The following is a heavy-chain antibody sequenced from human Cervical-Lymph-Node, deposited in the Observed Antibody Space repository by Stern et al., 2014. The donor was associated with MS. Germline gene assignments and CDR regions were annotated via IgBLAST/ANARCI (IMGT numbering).Heavy chain of an antibody. Sequence: QEKLQESGPGLVKPSGTLSLTCAVSGGSISSGYWWSWVRQPPGKGLEWIGEIYHSGSTNYNPSLKSRVTISVDTSKNHFSLKMNSVNAADTAVYYCARNGGNYAFDYWGQGTLVAVSS. CDR1: GGSISSGYW. V-gene: IGHV4-4*02. J-gene: IGHJ4*02. CDR3: ARNGGNYAFDY. D-gene: IGHD4-23*01. CDR2: IYHSGST.